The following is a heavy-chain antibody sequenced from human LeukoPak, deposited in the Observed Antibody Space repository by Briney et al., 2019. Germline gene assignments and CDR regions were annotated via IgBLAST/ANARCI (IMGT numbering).Heavy chain of an antibody. Sequence: ASVKVSCKASGYNFAGYAMHWVRQAPGQSLEWMGRANGGDGNTKYSQNFQGRITITRDTSASTGYMELSSLTSGDTAVYYCATSYPADWGQGTLVIVSS. CDR2: ANGGDGNT. CDR1: GYNFAGYA. J-gene: IGHJ4*02. V-gene: IGHV1-3*01. CDR3: ATSYPAD.